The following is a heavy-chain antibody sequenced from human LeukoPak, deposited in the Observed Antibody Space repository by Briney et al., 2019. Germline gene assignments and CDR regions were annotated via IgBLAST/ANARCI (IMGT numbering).Heavy chain of an antibody. Sequence: SETLSLTCTVSGGSISSSSYYWGWIRQPPGKGLEWIGSIYYSGSTYYNPSLKSRVTISVDTSKSQFSLKLSSVTAADTAVYYCARPRDTAMVADAFDIWGQGTMVTVSS. J-gene: IGHJ3*02. CDR3: ARPRDTAMVADAFDI. D-gene: IGHD5-18*01. V-gene: IGHV4-39*01. CDR2: IYYSGST. CDR1: GGSISSSSYY.